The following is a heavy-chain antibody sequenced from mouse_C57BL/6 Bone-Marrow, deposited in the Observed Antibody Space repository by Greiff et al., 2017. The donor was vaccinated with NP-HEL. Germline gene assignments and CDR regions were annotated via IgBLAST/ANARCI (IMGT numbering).Heavy chain of an antibody. Sequence: EVQLQQSGPKLVKPGASVKISCKASGYTFTDYYMNWVKQSHGKSLEWIGDINPNNGGTSYNQKFKGKATLTVDKSSSTAYMELRSLTSEDSAVYYCARWGDDGYYPFAYWGQGTLVTVSA. J-gene: IGHJ3*01. CDR1: GYTFTDYY. V-gene: IGHV1-26*01. CDR2: INPNNGGT. D-gene: IGHD2-3*01. CDR3: ARWGDDGYYPFAY.